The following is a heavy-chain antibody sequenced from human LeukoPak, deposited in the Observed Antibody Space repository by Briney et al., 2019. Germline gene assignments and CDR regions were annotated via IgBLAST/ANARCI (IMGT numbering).Heavy chain of an antibody. J-gene: IGHJ4*02. CDR1: GFTFSSYA. CDR2: ISYDGSNK. CDR3: ARDMGYYDSSGYYDY. Sequence: GGSLRLSCAASGFTFSSYAMPWVRQAPGKGLEWVAVISYDGSNKYYADSVKGRFTISRDNSKNTLYLQMNSLRAEDTAVYYCARDMGYYDSSGYYDYWGQGTLVTVSS. V-gene: IGHV3-30-3*01. D-gene: IGHD3-22*01.